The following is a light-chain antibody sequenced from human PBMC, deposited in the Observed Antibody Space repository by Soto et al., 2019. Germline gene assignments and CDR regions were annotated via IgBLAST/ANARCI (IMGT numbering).Light chain of an antibody. CDR1: SSDVGGYNS. V-gene: IGLV2-14*01. CDR2: DVS. Sequence: SALTQPASVSGSPGQSITISCTGTSSDVGGYNSVSWYQQHPGKAPKLMIYDVSDRPSGVSNRFSGSKSGNTASLTISGLHAEDEADYYCSSYASSSTLGVFGGGTKLTVL. J-gene: IGLJ2*01. CDR3: SSYASSSTLGV.